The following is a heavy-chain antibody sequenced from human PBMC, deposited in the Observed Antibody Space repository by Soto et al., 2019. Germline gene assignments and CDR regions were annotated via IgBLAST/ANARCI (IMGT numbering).Heavy chain of an antibody. CDR2: ISGGGNPT. V-gene: IGHV3-23*01. Sequence: EVQLLESGGGLVQPGGSLRLSCAASGFTFSRFGMSWVRQAPGKGLEWVSGISGGGNPTYYSDSVKGRFTISRDSAKNTLYLQMNSLRTEDTAVYYCAKDITYDSSAYDSWGQGTLGTVSS. J-gene: IGHJ4*02. CDR1: GFTFSRFG. CDR3: AKDITYDSSAYDS. D-gene: IGHD3-22*01.